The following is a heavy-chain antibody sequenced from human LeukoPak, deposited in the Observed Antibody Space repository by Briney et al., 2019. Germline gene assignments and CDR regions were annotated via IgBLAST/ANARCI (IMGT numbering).Heavy chain of an antibody. CDR3: ARGEVSSWYDYFQH. Sequence: ASVKVSCKASGYTFTGYYMHRVRQAPGQGLEWMGWINPNSGGTKYAQKFQGRVTMTRDTSISTGDMELSRLRSDDTAVYYCARGEVSSWYDYFQHWGQGSLVTVSS. V-gene: IGHV1-2*02. CDR2: INPNSGGT. J-gene: IGHJ1*01. D-gene: IGHD6-13*01. CDR1: GYTFTGYY.